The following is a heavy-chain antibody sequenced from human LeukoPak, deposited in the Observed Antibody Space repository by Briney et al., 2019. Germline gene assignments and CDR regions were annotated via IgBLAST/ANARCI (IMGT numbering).Heavy chain of an antibody. CDR1: GFTFSSYW. CDR3: ARSRFYFDY. Sequence: GGSLRLSCAASGFTFSSYWMSWVCQAPGKGLEWVAKIKPDGSEKDHVDSVKGRFTISRDNAKNSLYLQLNSLRAEDTAVYYCARSRFYFDYWGQGTLVTVSS. CDR2: IKPDGSEK. J-gene: IGHJ4*02. V-gene: IGHV3-7*01.